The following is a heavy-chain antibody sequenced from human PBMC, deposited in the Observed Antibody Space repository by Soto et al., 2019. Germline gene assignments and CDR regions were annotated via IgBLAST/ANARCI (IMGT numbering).Heavy chain of an antibody. J-gene: IGHJ6*02. D-gene: IGHD2-21*01. CDR3: AKDVAGNYYYYGMDV. V-gene: IGHV3-30*18. Sequence: PVGSLRLSCAASGFTFSSYGMHWVRQAPGKGLEWVAVISYDGSNKYYADSVKGRFTISRDNSKNTLYLQMNSLRAEDTAVYYCAKDVAGNYYYYGMDVWGQGTTVTVSS. CDR1: GFTFSSYG. CDR2: ISYDGSNK.